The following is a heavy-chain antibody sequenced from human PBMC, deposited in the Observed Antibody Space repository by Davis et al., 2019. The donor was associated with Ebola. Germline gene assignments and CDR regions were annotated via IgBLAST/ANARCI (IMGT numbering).Heavy chain of an antibody. Sequence: AASVKVSCKASGYTFTSYDINWVRQATGQGLEWMGWMNPNSGNTGYAQKFQGRVTMTRNTSISTAYMELSSLRSEDTAVYYCATGYSNGPYYYGMDVWGQGTTVTVSS. D-gene: IGHD4-11*01. CDR1: GYTFTSYD. J-gene: IGHJ6*02. V-gene: IGHV1-8*01. CDR2: MNPNSGNT. CDR3: ATGYSNGPYYYGMDV.